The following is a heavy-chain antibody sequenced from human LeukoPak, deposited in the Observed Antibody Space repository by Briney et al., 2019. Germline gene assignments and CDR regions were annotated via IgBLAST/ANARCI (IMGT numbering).Heavy chain of an antibody. D-gene: IGHD1-26*01. V-gene: IGHV3-15*07. J-gene: IGHJ4*02. CDR3: TTDPPGAWGRWERLRDY. CDR1: GFTFSSYW. Sequence: GGSLRLSCAASGFTFSSYWMHWVRQAPGKGLEWVGHIRSRTDGETTDYGAPVTGRFTISRDNAKKTLYLQMHSLKIEDTGIYYCTTDPPGAWGRWERLRDYWGQGTLVTVSS. CDR2: IRSRTDGETT.